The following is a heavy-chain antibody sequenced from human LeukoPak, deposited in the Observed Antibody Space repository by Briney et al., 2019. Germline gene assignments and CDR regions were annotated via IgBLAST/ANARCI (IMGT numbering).Heavy chain of an antibody. V-gene: IGHV4-38-2*01. Sequence: SETLSLTCAVSGYSISSGYYWGWIRQPPGKGLEWIGSIYHSGSTYYNPSLKSRVTISVDTSKNQFSLKLSSVTAADTAVYYCASDYDFWSGCYGYFQHWGQGTLVTVSS. D-gene: IGHD3-3*01. J-gene: IGHJ1*01. CDR2: IYHSGST. CDR1: GYSISSGYY. CDR3: ASDYDFWSGCYGYFQH.